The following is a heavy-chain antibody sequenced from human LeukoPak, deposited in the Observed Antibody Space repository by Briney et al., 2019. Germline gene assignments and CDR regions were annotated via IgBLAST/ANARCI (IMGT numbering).Heavy chain of an antibody. CDR3: SKGLGLSYWYLDL. CDR2: ISGSGDST. D-gene: IGHD1-26*01. Sequence: GGSLRLSCAASGFTVSSNFMGWVRQAPGKGLEWVSAISGSGDSTYGDSVKGRFTISRDNSKSVLYLQMNTLRAEGTAVYYCSKGLGLSYWYLDLWGRGTLVTVSS. V-gene: IGHV3-23*01. J-gene: IGHJ2*01. CDR1: GFTVSSNF.